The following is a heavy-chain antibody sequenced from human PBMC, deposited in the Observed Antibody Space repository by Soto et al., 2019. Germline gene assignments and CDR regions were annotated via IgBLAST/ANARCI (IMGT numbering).Heavy chain of an antibody. CDR1: GASISTYY. CDR3: ARERVVARGRPGTDV. Sequence: PSETLSLTCTVSGASISTYYWSWIRQPAGKGLEWIGRFYTNGSTNYNPSLKSRVTMSVDTSKNQFSLKLSSVTAADTAIYYCARERVVARGRPGTDVWGQGTRVTGLL. CDR2: FYTNGST. D-gene: IGHD2-2*01. V-gene: IGHV4-4*07. J-gene: IGHJ6*02.